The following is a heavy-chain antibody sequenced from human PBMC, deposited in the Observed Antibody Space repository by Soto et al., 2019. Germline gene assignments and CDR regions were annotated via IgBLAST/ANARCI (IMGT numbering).Heavy chain of an antibody. CDR2: ISYDGSNK. CDR1: GFTFSRYA. Sequence: GGSLRLSCAASGFTFSRYAMHWVRQAPGKGLEWVAVISYDGSNKYYADSVKGRFTISRDNSKNTLYLQMNSLRAEDTAVYYCARPAGGGGSSRFDPWGQGTLVTVS. J-gene: IGHJ5*02. D-gene: IGHD2-15*01. V-gene: IGHV3-30-3*01. CDR3: ARPAGGGGSSRFDP.